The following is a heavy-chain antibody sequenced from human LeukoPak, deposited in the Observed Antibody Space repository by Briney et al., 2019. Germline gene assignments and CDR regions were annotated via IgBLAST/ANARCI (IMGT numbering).Heavy chain of an antibody. CDR1: GGSISSSSYY. CDR3: ARQVYYYDSNGYEHFDY. V-gene: IGHV4-39*01. D-gene: IGHD3-22*01. Sequence: KPSETLSLTCTVSGGSISSSSYYWGWIRQPPGKGLEWIGSIYYSGSTYYNPSLKSRVTISVDTSKNQFSLKLSSVTAADTAVYYCARQVYYYDSNGYEHFDYWGQGTLVTVSS. CDR2: IYYSGST. J-gene: IGHJ4*02.